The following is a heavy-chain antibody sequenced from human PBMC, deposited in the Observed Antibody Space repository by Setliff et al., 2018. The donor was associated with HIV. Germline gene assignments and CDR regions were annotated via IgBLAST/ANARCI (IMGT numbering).Heavy chain of an antibody. Sequence: PGGSLRLSCAASGFTFTISWMNWVRQAPGKGLEWVANINPDGSHRDYVDSVKGRFTISRDNAKNSLYLQMNSMRAEDTAVYYCARDRAYASFDYWGPGALVTVSS. D-gene: IGHD3-16*01. V-gene: IGHV3-7*03. CDR2: INPDGSHR. CDR1: GFTFTISW. CDR3: ARDRAYASFDY. J-gene: IGHJ4*02.